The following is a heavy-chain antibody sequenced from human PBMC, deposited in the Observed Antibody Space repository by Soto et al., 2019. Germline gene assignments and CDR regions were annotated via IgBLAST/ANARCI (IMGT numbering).Heavy chain of an antibody. Sequence: SETLSLTCTVSGGSISSYYWSWIRQPPGKGLEWIGYIYYSGSTNYNPSLKSRVTISVDTSKNQFSLKLSSVTAADTAVYYCAREAQYSSFTYGMDVWGQGTTVTVSS. CDR3: AREAQYSSFTYGMDV. CDR1: GGSISSYY. CDR2: IYYSGST. D-gene: IGHD6-6*01. V-gene: IGHV4-59*01. J-gene: IGHJ6*02.